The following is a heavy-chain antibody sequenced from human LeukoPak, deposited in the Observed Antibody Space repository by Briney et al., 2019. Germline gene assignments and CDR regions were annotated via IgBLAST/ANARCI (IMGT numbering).Heavy chain of an antibody. CDR2: MNPNSGNI. V-gene: IGHV1-8*03. CDR1: GYTLTSYD. J-gene: IGHJ4*02. Sequence: ASVKVSCKASGYTLTSYDINWVRQATGQGLEWMGWMNPNSGNIVYAQKFRGRVTITRNTSIGTAYMELSSLRSEDTAVYYCARGRGAPYGDYGPVDYWGQGTLVTVSS. D-gene: IGHD4-17*01. CDR3: ARGRGAPYGDYGPVDY.